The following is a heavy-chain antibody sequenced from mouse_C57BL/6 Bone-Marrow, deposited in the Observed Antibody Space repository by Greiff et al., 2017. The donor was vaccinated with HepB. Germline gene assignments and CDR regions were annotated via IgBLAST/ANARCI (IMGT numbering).Heavy chain of an antibody. J-gene: IGHJ4*01. V-gene: IGHV3-6*01. CDR1: GYSITSGYY. CDR2: ISYDGSN. CDR3: ARGRGGYYAMDY. Sequence: EVKLVESGPGLVKPSQSLSLTCSVTGYSITSGYYWNWIRQFPGNKLEWMGYISYDGSNNYNPSLKNRISITRDTSKNQFFLKLNSVTTEDTATYYCARGRGGYYAMDYWGQGTSVTVSS.